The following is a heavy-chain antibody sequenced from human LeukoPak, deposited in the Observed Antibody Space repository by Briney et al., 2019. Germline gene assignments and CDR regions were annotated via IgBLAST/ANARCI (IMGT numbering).Heavy chain of an antibody. D-gene: IGHD6-13*01. J-gene: IGHJ4*02. CDR2: INHSGST. V-gene: IGHV4-34*01. CDR3: ARGASIAAAGRIDRDY. Sequence: SETLSLTCAVYGGSFSGYYWSWIRQPPGKGLEWIGEINHSGSTNYNPSLKSRVTISVDTSKNQFSLKLSSVTAADTAVYYCARGASIAAAGRIDRDYWGQGTLVTVSS. CDR1: GGSFSGYY.